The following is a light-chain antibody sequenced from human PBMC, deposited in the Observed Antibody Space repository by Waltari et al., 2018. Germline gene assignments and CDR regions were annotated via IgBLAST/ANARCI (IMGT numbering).Light chain of an antibody. CDR1: QSVSSN. V-gene: IGKV3-15*01. CDR3: QQYINWPSLT. CDR2: GAS. J-gene: IGKJ4*01. Sequence: EIVMTQSPATLSVSPGERATLSCRASQSVSSNLAWYQQKPGQAPRLLIYGASTRATGIPARFSGSGSGTEFTLTISSLQSEDFAVYYCQQYINWPSLTFGGGTKVEIK.